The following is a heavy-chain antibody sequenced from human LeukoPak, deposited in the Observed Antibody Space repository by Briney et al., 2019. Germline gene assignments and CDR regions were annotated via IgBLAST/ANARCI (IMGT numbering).Heavy chain of an antibody. V-gene: IGHV4-4*07. D-gene: IGHD6-25*01. CDR2: LYTSGST. J-gene: IGHJ4*02. Sequence: PSETLSLTCTVSGGSISPYYWTWIRQPAGKGLEWIGRLYTSGSTNYNPSLNSPVTVSVDTSKNQFSLKLSSVTAADTAVYYCARGGGLFDYWGQGTLVTVSS. CDR1: GGSISPYY. CDR3: ARGGGLFDY.